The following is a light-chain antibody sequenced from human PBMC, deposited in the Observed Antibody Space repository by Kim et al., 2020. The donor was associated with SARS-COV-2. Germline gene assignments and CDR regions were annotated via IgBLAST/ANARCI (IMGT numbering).Light chain of an antibody. CDR3: QKHNGLPV. V-gene: IGKV1-33*01. J-gene: IGKJ5*01. CDR2: DAS. CDR1: QYINNF. Sequence: AASGDDRVSITCHPRQYINNFLNWYQQKPGKAPKLLICDASNLETGVPAMLSESGSGIDFTFPISSLQPEDIATYYCQKHNGLPVFGQGTRLEIK.